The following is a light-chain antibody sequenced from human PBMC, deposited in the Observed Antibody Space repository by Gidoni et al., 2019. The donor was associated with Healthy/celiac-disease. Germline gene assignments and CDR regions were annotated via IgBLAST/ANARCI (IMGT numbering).Light chain of an antibody. CDR2: DAS. Sequence: EIVLTQSPATLYLSPGERATLSCRASQSVSSYLAWYQQKPGQAPRLLIYDASNRATGFPARFSGSGSGTDFTLTISSLEPEDFAVYYCQQRSNWPPRHTFGQGTKLEIK. CDR1: QSVSSY. V-gene: IGKV3-11*01. J-gene: IGKJ2*01. CDR3: QQRSNWPPRHT.